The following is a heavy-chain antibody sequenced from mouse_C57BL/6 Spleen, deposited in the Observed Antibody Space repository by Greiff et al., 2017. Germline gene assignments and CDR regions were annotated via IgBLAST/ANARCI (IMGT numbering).Heavy chain of an antibody. D-gene: IGHD4-1*01. Sequence: LVESGAELARPGASVKLSCKASGYTFTSYGISWVKQRTGQGLEWIGEIYPRSGNTYYNEKFKGKATLTADKSSSTAYMELRSLTSEDSAVYFCARAGDWVNFDYWGQGTTLTVSS. CDR1: GYTFTSYG. J-gene: IGHJ2*01. CDR3: ARAGDWVNFDY. V-gene: IGHV1-81*01. CDR2: IYPRSGNT.